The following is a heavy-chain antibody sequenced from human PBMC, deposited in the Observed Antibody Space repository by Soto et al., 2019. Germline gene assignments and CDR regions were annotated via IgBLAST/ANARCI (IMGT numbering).Heavy chain of an antibody. CDR3: ASAGSGL. CDR1: GFNFATSA. D-gene: IGHD5-12*01. Sequence: QKQLVQSGPEVKKPGTSVKVSCKASGFNFATSAVQWVRQARGQGLEWIGWIIVGTGNTNHAQKFRERFTVTRDVSTRTAYLEVRRLISDDTAVYYCASAGSGLWGQGTLVTVSS. CDR2: IIVGTGNT. J-gene: IGHJ4*02. V-gene: IGHV1-58*01.